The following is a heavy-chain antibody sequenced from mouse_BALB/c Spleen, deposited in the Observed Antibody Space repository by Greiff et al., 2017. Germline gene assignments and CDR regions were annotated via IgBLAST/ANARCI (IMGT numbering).Heavy chain of an antibody. D-gene: IGHD2-1*01. CDR1: GFTFSSFG. CDR2: ISSGSSTI. V-gene: IGHV5-17*02. Sequence: EVMLVESGGGLVQPGGSRKLSCAASGFTFSSFGMHWVRQGPEKGLEWVAYISSGSSTIYYADTVKGRFTISRDNPKNTLCLQITSLRSEDTAMYYCARCLPRNYDAMDYWGQGTSVTVSS. CDR3: ARCLPRNYDAMDY. J-gene: IGHJ4*01.